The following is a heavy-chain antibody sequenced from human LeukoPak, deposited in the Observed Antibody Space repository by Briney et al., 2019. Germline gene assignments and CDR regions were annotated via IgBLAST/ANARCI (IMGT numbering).Heavy chain of an antibody. Sequence: SGGSLRLSCAASGLTFSSYSMNWVRQAPGKGLEWVSYISSSSSTIYYADSVKGRFTISRDNAKNSLYLQMNSLRAEDTAVYYCARGTTVTTVDYWGQGTLVTVSS. CDR2: ISSSSSTI. CDR3: ARGTTVTTVDY. V-gene: IGHV3-48*04. J-gene: IGHJ4*02. CDR1: GLTFSSYS. D-gene: IGHD4-17*01.